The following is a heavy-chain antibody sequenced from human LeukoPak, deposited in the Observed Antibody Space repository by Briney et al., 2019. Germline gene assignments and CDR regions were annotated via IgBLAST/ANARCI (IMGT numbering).Heavy chain of an antibody. Sequence: PGGSLRLSCAASGFTFSNHAIHWVRQAPGKGLEWVAVIWFDGSNKYYVDSVKGRFTISRDNSKNTLYLQMNSLRAEDTAVYYCARASYYYDSSGYFDYWGQGTLVTVSS. CDR3: ARASYYYDSSGYFDY. CDR1: GFTFSNHA. CDR2: IWFDGSNK. V-gene: IGHV3-33*01. D-gene: IGHD3-22*01. J-gene: IGHJ4*02.